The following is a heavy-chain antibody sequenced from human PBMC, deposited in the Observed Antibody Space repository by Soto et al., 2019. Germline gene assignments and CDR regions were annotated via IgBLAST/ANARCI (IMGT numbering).Heavy chain of an antibody. Sequence: PGGSLRLSCEASGFTLRNYAMTWVRQAPGKGLEWVSLISANDVGTYYAESVKTRFTISTDQSRNTVYLQMDSLRADDTAIHYCAKAKNDYNSDNRPPFDYWGQGTLVTVSS. CDR3: AKAKNDYNSDNRPPFDY. CDR2: ISANDVGT. V-gene: IGHV3-23*01. D-gene: IGHD3-10*01. CDR1: GFTLRNYA. J-gene: IGHJ4*02.